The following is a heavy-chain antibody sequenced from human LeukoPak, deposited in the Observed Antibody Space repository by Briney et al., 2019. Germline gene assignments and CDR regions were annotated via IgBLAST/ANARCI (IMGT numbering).Heavy chain of an antibody. CDR1: GGSISSYY. Sequence: SETLSLTCTISGGSISSYYWSWIWLPPGKGLEWIGYIYYTGATYYNPSLKSRVTISLDTSKNQFSLKLRSVTAADTAVYYCARGPITMVRGLACGQGTLVTVSS. J-gene: IGHJ5*02. CDR3: ARGPITMVRGLA. V-gene: IGHV4-59*12. D-gene: IGHD3-10*01. CDR2: IYYTGAT.